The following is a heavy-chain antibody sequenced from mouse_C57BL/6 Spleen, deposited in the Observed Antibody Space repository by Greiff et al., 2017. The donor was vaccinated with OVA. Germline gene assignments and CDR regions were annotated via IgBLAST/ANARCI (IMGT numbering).Heavy chain of an antibody. CDR2: INPSNGGT. Sequence: VQLQQPGTELVKPGASVKLSCKASGYTFTSYWMHWVKQRPGQGLEWIGNINPSNGGTKYNEKFKSKATLTVDKSSSTAYMQLSSLTSEDSAVYYCASYYGSSYGRYAMDYWGQGTSVTVSS. V-gene: IGHV1-53*01. CDR1: GYTFTSYW. CDR3: ASYYGSSYGRYAMDY. J-gene: IGHJ4*01. D-gene: IGHD1-1*01.